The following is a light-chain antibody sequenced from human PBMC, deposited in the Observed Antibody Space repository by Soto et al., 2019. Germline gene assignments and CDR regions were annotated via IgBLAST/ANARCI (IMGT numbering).Light chain of an antibody. CDR3: HQHTSYRLP. Sequence: DIQMTQSPSSLSESVGDRVTITCRATQGINNRLAWFQQKPGKAPKSLIYATSSLQSGFPSRFSGSASGTNLPLTIFTLQSEDFATYYCHQHTSYRLPFGGGTKVEIK. J-gene: IGKJ4*01. V-gene: IGKV1-16*01. CDR2: ATS. CDR1: QGINNR.